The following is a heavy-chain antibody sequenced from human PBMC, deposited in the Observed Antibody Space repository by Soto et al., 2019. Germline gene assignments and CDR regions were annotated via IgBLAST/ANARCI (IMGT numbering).Heavy chain of an antibody. J-gene: IGHJ4*02. V-gene: IGHV3-23*01. D-gene: IGHD3-16*01. CDR2: ISGSGGST. CDR3: AKDGGFTVYYFDY. CDR1: GFTFYNYA. Sequence: EVQLLDSGGGLVQRGGSLRLSCAASGFTFYNYAMSWVRQAPGKGLEWVSAISGSGGSTNYADSVKGRFTISRDNSKYTLYLQMNSLRADDTAVYYGAKDGGFTVYYFDYWGQGTLVTVSS.